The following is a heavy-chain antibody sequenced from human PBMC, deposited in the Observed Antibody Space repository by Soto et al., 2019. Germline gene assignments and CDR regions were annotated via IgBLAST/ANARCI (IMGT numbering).Heavy chain of an antibody. Sequence: SGPTLANPPQTLTLTCTIPGFSLSTGGMCVSRIRQPPGKDLEWLGSIDGNDDKYYSTSLKTRLTISKDTAKNQAVLTMTKLDPADTATYYCARVWWFGEKEYFQNWGQGTLVTVSS. V-gene: IGHV2-70*11. D-gene: IGHD2-21*01. CDR2: IDGNDDK. J-gene: IGHJ1*01. CDR1: GFSLSTGGMC. CDR3: ARVWWFGEKEYFQN.